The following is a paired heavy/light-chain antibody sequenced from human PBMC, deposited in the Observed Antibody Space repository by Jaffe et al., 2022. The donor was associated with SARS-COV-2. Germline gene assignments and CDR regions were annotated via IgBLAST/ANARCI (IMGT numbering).Light chain of an antibody. V-gene: IGKV1-16*01. Sequence: DIQMTQSPFSLSASVGDRVIITCRTSQGISDSLAWFQQKPGQAPKSLIYGASNLQSGVPSRFSGSGSGTEFTLMINSLQPDDFATYYCQHYFSYPFTFGPGTKVDLK. J-gene: IGKJ3*01. CDR1: QGISDS. CDR3: QHYFSYPFT. CDR2: GAS.
Heavy chain of an antibody. D-gene: IGHD6-13*01. CDR3: ARTPSKASVGRHFRYFDS. Sequence: QITLKESGPTLVKPTQTLTLTCTFSGFSLTTSGVGVGWVRRPPGKAHEWLALIYWDGDERYSPSLKSRLTITKDTSKNQVVLTMTNMDPVDTATYYCARTPSKASVGRHFRYFDSWGQGTLVTVSS. V-gene: IGHV2-5*02. CDR1: GFSLTTSGVG. CDR2: IYWDGDE. J-gene: IGHJ4*02.